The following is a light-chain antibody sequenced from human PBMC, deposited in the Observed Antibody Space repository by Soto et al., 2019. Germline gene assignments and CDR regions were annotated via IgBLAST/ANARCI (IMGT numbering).Light chain of an antibody. V-gene: IGKV1-39*01. CDR3: QQSYITPLT. J-gene: IGKJ4*01. Sequence: DIQMTQSPSSLSASVGDRITITCRASESVTSYLNWYLHSPGKAPKLLIYAASTLQSGVPSRFSGSGSWTDFTLAIISLQPEDSATYYCQQSYITPLTFGGGTKVEI. CDR2: AAS. CDR1: ESVTSY.